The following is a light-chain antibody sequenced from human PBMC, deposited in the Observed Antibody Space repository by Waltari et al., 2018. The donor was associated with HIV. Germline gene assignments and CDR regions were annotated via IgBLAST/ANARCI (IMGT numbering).Light chain of an antibody. CDR2: DRN. CDR3: GTWDDKLSAGV. Sequence: QSVLTQPPSVSAAPGQRVTISCSGTSSNIGTNGVSWYQQVPGTAPKLLIYDRNNRFPGSSDRFSGPQSGTSDTLGISGLHTGDEADYYCGTWDDKLSAGVFGGGTKLTVL. V-gene: IGLV1-51*01. CDR1: SSNIGTNG. J-gene: IGLJ2*01.